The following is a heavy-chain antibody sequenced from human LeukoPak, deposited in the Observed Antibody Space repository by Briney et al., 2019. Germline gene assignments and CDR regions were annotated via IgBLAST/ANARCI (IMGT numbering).Heavy chain of an antibody. D-gene: IGHD6-19*01. CDR1: GYTFTSHG. CDR3: ARAIGIAVAVGFDP. V-gene: IGHV1-18*01. CDR2: ISTYNGNT. Sequence: ASVKVSCKASGYTFTSHGISWVRQAPGQGLEWMGWISTYNGNTNYAQKLQGRVTMTTDTSTSTAYMELRSLRSDDTAVYYCARAIGIAVAVGFDPWGQGTLVTVSS. J-gene: IGHJ5*02.